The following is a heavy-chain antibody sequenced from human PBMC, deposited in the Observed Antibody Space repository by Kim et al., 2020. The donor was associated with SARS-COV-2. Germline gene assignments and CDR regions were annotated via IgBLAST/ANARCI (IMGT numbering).Heavy chain of an antibody. Sequence: SETLSLTCTVSGGSISSGDYYWSWIRQPPGKGLEWIGYIYYSGSTYYNPSLKSRVTISVDTSKNQFSLKLSSVTAADTAVYYCARDICSGGSCHFGYYYYGMDVWGQGTTVTVSS. V-gene: IGHV4-30-4*01. CDR2: IYYSGST. J-gene: IGHJ6*02. D-gene: IGHD2-15*01. CDR1: GGSISSGDYY. CDR3: ARDICSGGSCHFGYYYYGMDV.